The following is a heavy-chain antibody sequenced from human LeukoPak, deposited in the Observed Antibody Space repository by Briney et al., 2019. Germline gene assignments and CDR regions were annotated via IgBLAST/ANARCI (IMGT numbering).Heavy chain of an antibody. CDR3: ARASGPSSGWYLDY. D-gene: IGHD6-19*01. CDR1: GFTFSSYG. V-gene: IGHV3-33*01. CDR2: IWYDGSNK. Sequence: GGSLRLSCAASGFTFSSYGMHWVRQAPGKGLEWVAVIWYDGSNKYYADSVKGRFTISRDNSKNTLYLQMNSLRAEDTTVYYCARASGPSSGWYLDYWGQGTLVTVSS. J-gene: IGHJ4*02.